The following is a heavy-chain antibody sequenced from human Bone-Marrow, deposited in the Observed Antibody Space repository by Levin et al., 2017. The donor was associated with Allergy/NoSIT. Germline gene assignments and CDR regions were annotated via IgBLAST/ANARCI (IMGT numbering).Heavy chain of an antibody. CDR2: ITSRGSGV. D-gene: IGHD1-26*01. CDR1: GFSLSQSN. V-gene: IGHV3-21*01. CDR3: ARAPRDSGSYGMDI. Sequence: GESLKISCAASGFSLSQSNINWVRQAPGKGLEWVSSITSRGSGVFYSASVKGRFTISRDKSKNLVSLQMDSLGVDDAAVYYCARAPRDSGSYGMDIWGPGTTVTVSS. J-gene: IGHJ6*02.